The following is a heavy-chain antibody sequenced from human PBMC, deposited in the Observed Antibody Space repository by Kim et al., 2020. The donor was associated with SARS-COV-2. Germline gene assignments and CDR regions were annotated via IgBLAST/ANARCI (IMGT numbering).Heavy chain of an antibody. CDR3: ARSARPGYSYGYENLDY. J-gene: IGHJ4*02. D-gene: IGHD5-18*01. V-gene: IGHV3-30*01. Sequence: VEGRVTISRDNSKNTLYRQMNSLRAEETAVYYCARSARPGYSYGYENLDYWGQGTLVTVSS.